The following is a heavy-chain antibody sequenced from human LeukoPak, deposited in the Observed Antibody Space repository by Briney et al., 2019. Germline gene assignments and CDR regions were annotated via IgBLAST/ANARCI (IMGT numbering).Heavy chain of an antibody. CDR1: GGSISSYY. Sequence: SETLSLTCTVSGGSISSYYWSWIRQPPGKGLEWIGYIYYSGSTNYNPSLKSRVTISVDTSKNQFSLKLSSVTAADTAVYYCARFYQPLQVFDYWGQGTLVTVSS. V-gene: IGHV4-59*01. CDR3: ARFYQPLQVFDY. D-gene: IGHD2-2*01. CDR2: IYYSGST. J-gene: IGHJ4*02.